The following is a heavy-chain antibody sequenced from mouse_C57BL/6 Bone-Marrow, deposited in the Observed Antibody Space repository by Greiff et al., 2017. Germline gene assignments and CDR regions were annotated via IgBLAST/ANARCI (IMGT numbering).Heavy chain of an antibody. V-gene: IGHV1-83*01. J-gene: IGHJ4*01. CDR2: YPGSGNTY. CDR1: YTFTDYYM. Sequence: VQLKQSGPELVKPGASVKMSCKASGYTFTDYYMHWVKQKPGKGLEWIGEIYPGSGNTYYNEKFKGKATLTADTSSSTAYMQLSSLTSEDSAVYFCAKTAQATAAMDYWGQGTSVTVSS. D-gene: IGHD3-2*02. CDR3: KTAQATAAMDY.